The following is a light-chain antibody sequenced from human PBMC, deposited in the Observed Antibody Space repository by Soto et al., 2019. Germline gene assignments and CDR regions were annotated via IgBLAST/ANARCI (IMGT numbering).Light chain of an antibody. CDR3: QQYGSSPYT. Sequence: EIVLTQSPATLSLSPGERATLSCGASQSVSSSYLGWYQQKPGLAPRLLIYDASSRATGIPDRFSGSGSGTDFTLTSSRLEPEDFAVYYCQQYGSSPYTFGQGTKLEIK. CDR2: DAS. V-gene: IGKV3D-20*01. J-gene: IGKJ2*01. CDR1: QSVSSSY.